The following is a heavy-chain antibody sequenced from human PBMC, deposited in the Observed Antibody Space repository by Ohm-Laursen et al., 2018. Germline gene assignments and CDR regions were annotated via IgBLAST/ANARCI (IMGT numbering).Heavy chain of an antibody. CDR3: ANRETFGY. V-gene: IGHV3-53*01. Sequence: SLRLSCTASGFTVTTNYMNWVRQAPGKGLEWGSIIYSGGNTYYADSVKGRFTISRDSSKNTLYLQMNSLRAEDTAVYYCANRETFGYWGQGTLVTVSS. CDR2: IYSGGNT. CDR1: GFTVTTNY. J-gene: IGHJ4*02. D-gene: IGHD1-14*01.